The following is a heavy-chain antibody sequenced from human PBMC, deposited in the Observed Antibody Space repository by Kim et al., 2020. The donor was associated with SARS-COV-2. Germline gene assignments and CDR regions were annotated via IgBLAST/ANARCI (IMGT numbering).Heavy chain of an antibody. V-gene: IGHV3-11*05. J-gene: IGHJ3*02. CDR1: GFTFSDYY. CDR3: AREGTFCGGDCYYAFDI. Sequence: GGSLRLSCAASGFTFSDYYMSWIRQAPGKGLEWVSYISSSSSYTNYADSVKGRFTISRDNAKNSLYLQMNSLRAEDTAVYYCAREGTFCGGDCYYAFDIWGQGTMVTVSS. D-gene: IGHD2-21*02. CDR2: ISSSSSYT.